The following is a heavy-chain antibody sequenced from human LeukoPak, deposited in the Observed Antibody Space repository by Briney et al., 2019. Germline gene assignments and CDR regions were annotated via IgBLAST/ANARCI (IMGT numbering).Heavy chain of an antibody. CDR3: ARLDGSYFY. Sequence: GGSLRLSCAASGFTFSSYSMTWVRQAPGKGLEWVSYISSSSSTIYYADSVKGRFTISRDNAKNSLYLQMNSLRAEDTAVYYCARLDGSYFYWGQGTLVTVSS. CDR1: GFTFSSYS. V-gene: IGHV3-48*01. J-gene: IGHJ4*02. D-gene: IGHD1-26*01. CDR2: ISSSSSTI.